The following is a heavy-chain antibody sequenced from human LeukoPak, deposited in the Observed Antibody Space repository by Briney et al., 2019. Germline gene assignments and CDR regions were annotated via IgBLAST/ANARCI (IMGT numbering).Heavy chain of an antibody. V-gene: IGHV3-64*01. CDR1: GFTFINYA. CDR2: ISSDGDST. CDR3: ARETMKGYCSSTSCYSPHYMDV. J-gene: IGHJ6*03. D-gene: IGHD2-2*01. Sequence: PGGSLRLSCAASGFTFINYALHWVRQAPGKGLEHVSAISSDGDSTYYASSVKGRFTISRDNSKNTLYLQMGSLRAEDTAVYYCARETMKGYCSSTSCYSPHYMDVWGKGTTVTISS.